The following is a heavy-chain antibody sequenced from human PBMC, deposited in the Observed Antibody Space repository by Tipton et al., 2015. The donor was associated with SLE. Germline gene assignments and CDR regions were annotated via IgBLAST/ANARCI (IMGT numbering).Heavy chain of an antibody. Sequence: LSLTCTVSGGSITNTNYYWSWIRQPAGKELEWIGHTFTSGATNYNPSLKSRVTISVDTSNNQFSLKLTSVTATDTAVYYCARLGYAFWSRYADSWGQGTLVTVSS. D-gene: IGHD3-3*01. CDR2: TFTSGAT. CDR1: GGSITNTNYY. CDR3: ARLGYAFWSRYADS. J-gene: IGHJ4*02. V-gene: IGHV4-61*09.